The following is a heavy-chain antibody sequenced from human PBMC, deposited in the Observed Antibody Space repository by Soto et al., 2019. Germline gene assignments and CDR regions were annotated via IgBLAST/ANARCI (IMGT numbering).Heavy chain of an antibody. CDR2: INHSGST. CDR3: ARVDWDYGDYGY. Sequence: SETLSLTCAVYGGSFSGYNWSWIRQPPGKGLEWIGEINHSGSTNYNPSLKSRVIISLDTSKNQFSLKLSSVTAADTAVYYCARVDWDYGDYGYWGQGTLVTVSS. D-gene: IGHD4-17*01. CDR1: GGSFSGYN. J-gene: IGHJ4*02. V-gene: IGHV4-34*01.